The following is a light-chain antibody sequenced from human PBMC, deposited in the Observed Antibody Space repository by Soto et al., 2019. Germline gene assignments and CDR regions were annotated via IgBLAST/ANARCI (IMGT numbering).Light chain of an antibody. CDR3: QQDGSSTYT. J-gene: IGKJ2*01. Sequence: EIVLTQSPGTLSLSPGERATLSCRASQSVSSNYLDWYQQYPGQAPRLLIYGASSRATGIPDRFSGSGSGTDFTLTISRLEPEDFAVYYCQQDGSSTYTFGQGTNLEIK. V-gene: IGKV3-20*01. CDR1: QSVSSNY. CDR2: GAS.